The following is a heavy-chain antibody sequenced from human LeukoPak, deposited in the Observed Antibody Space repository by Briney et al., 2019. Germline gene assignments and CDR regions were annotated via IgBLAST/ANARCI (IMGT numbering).Heavy chain of an antibody. CDR1: GGSFSRYY. CDR3: ARGATISETRYFDF. D-gene: IGHD5-24*01. Sequence: PSQTLSLTCAVYGGSFSRYYWSWIRQSPGKGLEWIAELDHRGDTNYNPSVKSRVTISVDTSKNQFTLKVRSLSASDTAVYYCARGATISETRYFDFWGQGTLVTVSS. CDR2: LDHRGDT. V-gene: IGHV4-34*01. J-gene: IGHJ4*03.